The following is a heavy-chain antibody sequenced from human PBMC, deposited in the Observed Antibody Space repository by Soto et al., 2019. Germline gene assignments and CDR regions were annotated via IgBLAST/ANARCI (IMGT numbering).Heavy chain of an antibody. CDR3: ARQKGVLRFLEWSAYGMDV. J-gene: IGHJ6*02. V-gene: IGHV1-69*13. D-gene: IGHD3-3*01. CDR2: IIPIFGTA. CDR1: GGTFSSYA. Sequence: ASVKVSCKASGGTFSSYAISWVRQAPGQGLEWMGGIIPIFGTANYAQKFQGRVTITADESTSTAYMELSSLRSEDTAVYYCARQKGVLRFLEWSAYGMDVWGQGTTVTVSS.